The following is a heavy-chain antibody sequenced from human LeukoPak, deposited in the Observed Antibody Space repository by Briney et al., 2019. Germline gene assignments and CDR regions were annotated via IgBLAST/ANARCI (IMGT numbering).Heavy chain of an antibody. V-gene: IGHV3-73*01. Sequence: GGSLRLSCAASGFTFSGSAMHWVRQASGKGLEWVGRIRSKANSYATAYAASVKGRFTISRDDSKNTAYLQMNSLKTEDTAVYYCTRRGLSGNDYWGQGTLVTVSS. D-gene: IGHD1-14*01. CDR1: GFTFSGSA. CDR3: TRRGLSGNDY. CDR2: IRSKANSYAT. J-gene: IGHJ4*02.